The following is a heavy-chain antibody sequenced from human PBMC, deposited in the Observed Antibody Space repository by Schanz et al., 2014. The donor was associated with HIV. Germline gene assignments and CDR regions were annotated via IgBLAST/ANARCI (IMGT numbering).Heavy chain of an antibody. Sequence: EVQLLESGGGLEQPGGSLRLSCAASGFNFNNYAMTWVRQAPGKGLEWVSRINSDGSSTDYADSVKGRLTISRDNAKNTLYLQMNSLRAEDTAIYHCGTYNYGSGHDYWGQGTLVTVSS. J-gene: IGHJ4*02. V-gene: IGHV3-23*01. CDR3: GTYNYGSGHDY. CDR1: GFNFNNYA. CDR2: INSDGSST. D-gene: IGHD3-10*01.